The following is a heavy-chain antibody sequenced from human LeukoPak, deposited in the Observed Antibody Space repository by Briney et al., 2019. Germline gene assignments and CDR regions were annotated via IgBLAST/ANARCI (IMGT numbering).Heavy chain of an antibody. Sequence: GGSLRLSCAASGFILSNYAMNWVRRAPGKGLEWVSSISGNGNDMNYGDSVKGRFTISRDNTRNSLYPQMDSLRVEDTAIYYCVRIPNGANFPNWFDPWGQGTLVTVSS. J-gene: IGHJ5*02. CDR1: GFILSNYA. D-gene: IGHD4/OR15-4a*01. CDR3: VRIPNGANFPNWFDP. V-gene: IGHV3-21*01. CDR2: ISGNGNDM.